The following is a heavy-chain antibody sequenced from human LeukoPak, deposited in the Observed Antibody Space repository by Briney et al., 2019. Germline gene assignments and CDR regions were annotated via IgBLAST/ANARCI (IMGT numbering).Heavy chain of an antibody. CDR2: IRSKANSYAT. CDR3: TRLGYGSGSYSPHDY. D-gene: IGHD3-10*01. Sequence: GGSLRLSCAASGFTFSGSAMHWVRQASGKGLEWVGRIRSKANSYATAYAASVKGRFTISRDDSKNPAYLQMNSLTTEDTAVYYCTRLGYGSGSYSPHDYWGQGTLVTVSS. J-gene: IGHJ4*02. CDR1: GFTFSGSA. V-gene: IGHV3-73*01.